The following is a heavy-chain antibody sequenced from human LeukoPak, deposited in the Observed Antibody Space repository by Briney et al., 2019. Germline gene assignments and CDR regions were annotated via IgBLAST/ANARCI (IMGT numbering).Heavy chain of an antibody. Sequence: PSETLSLTCTVSGGSISSYYWSWIRQPPGKGLEWIGYIYYSGSTNYNPSLKSRVTISVDTSKNQFSLKLSSVTAADTAVYYCARHGLRDGYNLRYFQHWGQGTLVTVSS. V-gene: IGHV4-59*08. D-gene: IGHD5-24*01. J-gene: IGHJ1*01. CDR1: GGSISSYY. CDR3: ARHGLRDGYNLRYFQH. CDR2: IYYSGST.